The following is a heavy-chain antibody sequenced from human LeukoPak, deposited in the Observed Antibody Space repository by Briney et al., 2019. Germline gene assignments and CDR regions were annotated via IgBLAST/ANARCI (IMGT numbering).Heavy chain of an antibody. CDR1: GFILSGSV. V-gene: IGHV3-73*01. Sequence: PGGSLRLSCAASGFILSGSVLLWVRQASGRGLEWVGRIRSKADNDATAYGAPVKGRFTISRDDSRNTAYPQMSSLKTEDTAMYYCTIGVYWGQGTLVTVSS. CDR2: IRSKADNDAT. CDR3: TIGVY. J-gene: IGHJ4*02.